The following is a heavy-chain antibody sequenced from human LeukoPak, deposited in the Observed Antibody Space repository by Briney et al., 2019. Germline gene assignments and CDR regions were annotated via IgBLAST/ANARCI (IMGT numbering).Heavy chain of an antibody. CDR2: ISNDGGGT. CDR3: AKGSSGYFVDL. D-gene: IGHD3-22*01. V-gene: IGHV3-23*01. Sequence: VRQAPGKGLEWVSAISNDGGGTNYADFVKGRFTISRDNSKNTLFLQMNSLRAEDTALYYCAKGSSGYFVDLWGQGTLVTVSS. J-gene: IGHJ5*02.